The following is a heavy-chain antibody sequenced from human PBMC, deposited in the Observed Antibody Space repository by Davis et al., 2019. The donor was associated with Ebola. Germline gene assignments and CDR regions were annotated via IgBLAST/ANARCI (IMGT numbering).Heavy chain of an antibody. D-gene: IGHD6-19*01. CDR3: ARVQWLGFDY. CDR1: GGSFSGYY. J-gene: IGHJ4*02. V-gene: IGHV4-59*01. Sequence: SETLSLTCAVYGGSFSGYYWSWIRQPPGKGLAWIGYIYYSGSTNYNPSLKSRVTISVDTSKNQFSLKLSSVTAADTAVYYCARVQWLGFDYWGQGTLVTVSS. CDR2: IYYSGST.